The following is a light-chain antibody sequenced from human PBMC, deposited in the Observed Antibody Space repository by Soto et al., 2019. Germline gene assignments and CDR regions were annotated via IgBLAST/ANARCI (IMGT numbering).Light chain of an antibody. CDR3: SSYTRRTTLL. V-gene: IGLV2-14*01. Sequence: QSALTQPASVSGSPGQSITISCAGTSSDVADYKYVSWYQQHPGKAPKLMIYEVSNRPSGVSNRFSGSKSGNTASLTISGLQPEDEADYYCSSYTRRTTLLFGGGTKVTVL. CDR1: SSDVADYKY. J-gene: IGLJ2*01. CDR2: EVS.